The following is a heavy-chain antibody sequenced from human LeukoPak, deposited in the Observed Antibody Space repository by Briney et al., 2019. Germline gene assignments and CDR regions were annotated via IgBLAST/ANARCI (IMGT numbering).Heavy chain of an antibody. CDR3: TTDYYGSGRPGFGY. D-gene: IGHD3-10*01. J-gene: IGHJ4*01. CDR2: IKSKTDGGTR. CDR1: GFTFSKAW. Sequence: GGSLRLSCAASGFTFSKAWMNWVRQAPGKGLEWVGRIKSKTDGGTRDHATPVKGRFTISRDDSKNTLYLQMNSLKTEDTAVYYCTTDYYGSGRPGFGYWGHGSLVTVSS. V-gene: IGHV3-15*07.